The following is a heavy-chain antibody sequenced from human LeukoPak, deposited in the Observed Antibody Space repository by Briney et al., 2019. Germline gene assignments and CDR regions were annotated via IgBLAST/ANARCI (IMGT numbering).Heavy chain of an antibody. D-gene: IGHD3-3*01. CDR2: IYHSGTY. Sequence: SETLSLTCVVSGYSITKGYYWGLIRQPPGKGLEWICSIYHSGTYFYTSSLNSRATVSRATSKNQFSPQVSSVTTDYTAVYYCAGTIFAVLTGPFDYWGQGMLVTVSS. V-gene: IGHV4-38-2*01. CDR3: AGTIFAVLTGPFDY. CDR1: GYSITKGYY. J-gene: IGHJ4*02.